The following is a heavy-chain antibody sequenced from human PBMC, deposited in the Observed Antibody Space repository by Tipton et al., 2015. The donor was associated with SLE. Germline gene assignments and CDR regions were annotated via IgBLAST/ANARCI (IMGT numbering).Heavy chain of an antibody. CDR2: ISGSGGST. J-gene: IGHJ6*02. V-gene: IGHV3-23*01. CDR1: GFTFSSYA. CDR3: ARGDVQQQLPGGYYYGMDV. Sequence: SLRLSCAASGFTFSSYAMSWVRQAPGKGLEWVSAISGSGGSTYYPGSVKGRFTISRENAKNSLYLQMNSLRAGDTAVYYCARGDVQQQLPGGYYYGMDVWGQGTTVTVSS. D-gene: IGHD6-13*01.